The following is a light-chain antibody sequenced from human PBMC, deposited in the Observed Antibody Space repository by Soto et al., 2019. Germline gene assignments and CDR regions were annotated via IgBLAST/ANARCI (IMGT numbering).Light chain of an antibody. Sequence: IQMTQSPSTLSACVGDTVTISCRASQAISVSLAWYRQKPGKAPNLLIYDASTLQEGVPSRFSGSGSGTEFTLTVTRLQPDDFATYFCQQYEKYSTFGHGTKVDVK. CDR2: DAS. CDR3: QQYEKYST. J-gene: IGKJ1*01. V-gene: IGKV1-5*01. CDR1: QAISVS.